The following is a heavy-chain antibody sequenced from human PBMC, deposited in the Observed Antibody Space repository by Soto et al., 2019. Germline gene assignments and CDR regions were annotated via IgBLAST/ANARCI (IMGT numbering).Heavy chain of an antibody. CDR1: GFTFSSYG. V-gene: IGHV3-33*08. Sequence: GGSLRRSWAASGFTFSSYGMHWVRQAPGKGLEWVAVIWYDGSNKYYADSVKGRFTISRDNSKNTLYLQMNSLRAEDTAVYYCAGSPPDSSGCMSYWGQGTLVTVSS. D-gene: IGHD6-19*01. CDR3: AGSPPDSSGCMSY. CDR2: IWYDGSNK. J-gene: IGHJ4*02.